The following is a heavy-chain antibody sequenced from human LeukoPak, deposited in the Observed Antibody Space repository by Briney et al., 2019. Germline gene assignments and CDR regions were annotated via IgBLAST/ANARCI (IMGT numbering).Heavy chain of an antibody. Sequence: GGSLRLSCAASGFIFSDYNMHWVRQVPGKGLESVSYISSSGNIIYYADSMQGRFTISRDNAQNSLYPQMNSLKVEDTAVYYCAKDRTRGISRTTFDYWGQGTLVTVSS. CDR2: ISSSGNII. CDR3: AKDRTRGISRTTFDY. D-gene: IGHD2/OR15-2a*01. CDR1: GFIFSDYN. J-gene: IGHJ4*02. V-gene: IGHV3-48*01.